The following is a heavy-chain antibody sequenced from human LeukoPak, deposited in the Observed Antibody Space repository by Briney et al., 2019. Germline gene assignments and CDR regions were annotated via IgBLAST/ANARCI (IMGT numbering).Heavy chain of an antibody. V-gene: IGHV1-69*01. CDR3: ARDFLEYGSPAGFAN. CDR2: IIPIFGTA. J-gene: IGHJ4*02. CDR1: GGTFSSYA. Sequence: SVKVSCKASGGTFSSYAISWVRQAPGQGLEWMGGIIPIFGTANYAQKFQGRVTITADESTSTAYMELSSLRSEDTAVYYCARDFLEYGSPAGFANWGKGTWSPSPQ. D-gene: IGHD6-6*01.